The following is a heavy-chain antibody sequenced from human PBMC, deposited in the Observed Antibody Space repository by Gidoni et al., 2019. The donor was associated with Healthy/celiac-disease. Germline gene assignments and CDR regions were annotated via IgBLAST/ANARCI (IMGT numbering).Heavy chain of an antibody. D-gene: IGHD6-13*01. CDR3: ARASSWYSGAWFDP. CDR2: IYYSGST. V-gene: IGHV4-59*01. Sequence: QVQLQESGPGLGKPSETLSLTCTVSGGSISSYYWSWIRQPPGKGLEWIGYIYYSGSTNSNPSLKSRVTISVDTSKNQFSLKLSSVTAADTAVYYCARASSWYSGAWFDPWGQGTLVTVSS. CDR1: GGSISSYY. J-gene: IGHJ5*02.